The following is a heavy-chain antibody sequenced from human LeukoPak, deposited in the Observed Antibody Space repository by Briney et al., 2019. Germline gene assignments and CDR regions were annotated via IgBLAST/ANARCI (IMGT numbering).Heavy chain of an antibody. CDR1: RFTFSSYS. CDR2: ISSSGSYI. CDR3: ARVDPFDYYDSSPLKADY. Sequence: GGSLRLSCAASRFTFSSYSMNWVRQAPGKGLEWVSSISSSGSYIYYADSVKGRFTISRDNAKNSLYLQMNSLRAEDTAVYYCARVDPFDYYDSSPLKADYWGQGTLVTVSS. D-gene: IGHD3-22*01. J-gene: IGHJ4*02. V-gene: IGHV3-21*01.